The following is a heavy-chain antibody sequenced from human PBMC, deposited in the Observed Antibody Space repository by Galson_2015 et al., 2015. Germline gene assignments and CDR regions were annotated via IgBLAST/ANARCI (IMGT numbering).Heavy chain of an antibody. CDR2: ISSSSSYI. V-gene: IGHV3-21*01. J-gene: IGHJ5*02. Sequence: SLRLSCAASGFTSSSYRMNWVRQAPGKGLEWVSSISSSSSYIYYADSVKGRFTISRDNAKNSLYLQMNSLRAEDTAVYYCARDITMVRGVSPILNWFDPWGQGTLVTVSS. CDR1: GFTSSSYR. CDR3: ARDITMVRGVSPILNWFDP. D-gene: IGHD3-10*01.